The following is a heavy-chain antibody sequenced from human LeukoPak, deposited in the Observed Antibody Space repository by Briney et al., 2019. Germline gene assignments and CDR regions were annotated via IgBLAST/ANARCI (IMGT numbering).Heavy chain of an antibody. CDR1: GGSISTYY. V-gene: IGHV4-59*01. Sequence: PSETLSLTCTVSGGSISTYYWVWIRQSPGKGLKWIGYVSYSGNTNYNPSLKSRVTIPVDTSKNQLSLKLSFMTAADTAVYYCARAGYCSATTCQWVPLVWGQGTTVTVSS. J-gene: IGHJ6*02. D-gene: IGHD6-19*01. CDR2: VSYSGNT. CDR3: ARAGYCSATTCQWVPLV.